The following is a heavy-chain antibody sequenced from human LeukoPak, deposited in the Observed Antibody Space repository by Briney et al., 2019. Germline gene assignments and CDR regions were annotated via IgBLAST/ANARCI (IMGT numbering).Heavy chain of an antibody. CDR3: ARVGYSYYYMDV. CDR2: LNWNGDTT. CDR1: GFKFDDHG. J-gene: IGHJ6*03. V-gene: IGHV3-20*04. Sequence: GGSLRLSCVVSGFKFDDHGMSWVRQAPGKGLEWVSGLNWNGDTTGYADSVKGRFTISRDNSKSTLYLQMNSLRAEDTAMYYCARVGYSYYYMDVWGKGTTVTVSS.